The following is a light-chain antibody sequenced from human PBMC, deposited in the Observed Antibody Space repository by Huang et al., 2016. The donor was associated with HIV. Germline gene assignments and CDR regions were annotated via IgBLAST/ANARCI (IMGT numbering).Light chain of an antibody. CDR2: GAS. Sequence: EIVLTQSPGTLSLSPGERATLSCRARQSVRSSFLAWYQQKPGQAPRLLIYGASTRATGIPERFSGSGSGTDFTLTISRREPDDFAVYYCQQYDTSPPITFGPGTKVDI. CDR3: QQYDTSPPIT. V-gene: IGKV3-20*01. CDR1: QSVRSSF. J-gene: IGKJ3*01.